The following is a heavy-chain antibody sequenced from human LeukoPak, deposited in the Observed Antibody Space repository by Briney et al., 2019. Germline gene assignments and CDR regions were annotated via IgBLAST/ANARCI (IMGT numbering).Heavy chain of an antibody. V-gene: IGHV4-59*01. CDR1: GGSISSYY. Sequence: SETLSLTCTVSGGSISSYYWSWIRQPPGKGLEWIGYIYHSGSTYYNPSLKSRVTLSVDTSKNHFSLRLSSVTAADTAVYYCASGAYSSASRTWGQGTLVTVSS. J-gene: IGHJ5*02. CDR3: ASGAYSSASRT. CDR2: IYHSGST. D-gene: IGHD6-19*01.